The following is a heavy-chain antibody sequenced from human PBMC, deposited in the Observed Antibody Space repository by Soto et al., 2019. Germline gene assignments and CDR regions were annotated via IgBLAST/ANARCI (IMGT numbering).Heavy chain of an antibody. J-gene: IGHJ5*02. CDR2: IWYDGSNK. V-gene: IGHV3-33*01. CDR3: VRGEQLVRGDNWFDP. CDR1: GFTFSSYG. D-gene: IGHD6-6*01. Sequence: QVQLVESGGGVVQPGRSLRLSCAASGFTFSSYGMHWVRQAPGKGLEWVAVIWYDGSNKYYADSVKGRFTISRDNSKNTLYLQMYSLRAEDTAVYYCVRGEQLVRGDNWFDPWGQGTLVTVSS.